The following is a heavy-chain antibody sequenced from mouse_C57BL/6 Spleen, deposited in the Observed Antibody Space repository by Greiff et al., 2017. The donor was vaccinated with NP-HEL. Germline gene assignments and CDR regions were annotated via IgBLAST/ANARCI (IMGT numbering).Heavy chain of an antibody. Sequence: QVQLQQPGAELVRPGTSVKLSCKASGYTFTSYWMHWVKQRPGQGLEWIGVIDPSDSYTNYNQKFKGKATLTVDTSSSTAYMQLSSLTSEDSAVYYCANSNYYFDYWGQGTTLTVSS. J-gene: IGHJ2*01. V-gene: IGHV1-59*01. CDR3: ANSNYYFDY. D-gene: IGHD2-5*01. CDR1: GYTFTSYW. CDR2: IDPSDSYT.